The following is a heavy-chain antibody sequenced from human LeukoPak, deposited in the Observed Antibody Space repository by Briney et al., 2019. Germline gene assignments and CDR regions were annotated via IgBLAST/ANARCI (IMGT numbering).Heavy chain of an antibody. CDR3: AKSTVTTWGREGHFDY. CDR1: GFTFSSYG. V-gene: IGHV3-30*02. CDR2: IRYDGSNK. Sequence: PGGSLRLSCAASGFTFSSYGMHWVRQAPGKGLEWVAFIRYDGSNKYYADSVKGRFTISRDNSKNTLYLQMNSLRAEDTAAYYCAKSTVTTWGREGHFDYWGQGTLVTVSS. D-gene: IGHD4-17*01. J-gene: IGHJ4*02.